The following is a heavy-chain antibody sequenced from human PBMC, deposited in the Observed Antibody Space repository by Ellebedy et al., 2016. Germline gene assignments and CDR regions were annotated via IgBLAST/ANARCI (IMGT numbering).Heavy chain of an antibody. J-gene: IGHJ4*02. Sequence: ASVKVSCKASGYTFTSYAMHWVRQAPGQRLEWMGWINAGNGNTKYSQKFQGRVTITRDTSASTAYMELSSLRSEDTAVYYCARRPELGVRYLVYWGQGTLVTVSS. D-gene: IGHD3-9*01. CDR1: GYTFTSYA. V-gene: IGHV1-3*01. CDR2: INAGNGNT. CDR3: ARRPELGVRYLVY.